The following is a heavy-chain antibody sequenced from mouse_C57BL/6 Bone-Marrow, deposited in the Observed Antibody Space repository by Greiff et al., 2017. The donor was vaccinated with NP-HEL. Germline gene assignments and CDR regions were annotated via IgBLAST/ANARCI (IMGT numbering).Heavy chain of an antibody. D-gene: IGHD1-1*01. CDR2: IYPGNSDT. CDR1: GYTFTSYW. Sequence: EVQLQQSGTVLARPGASVKMSCKTSGYTFTSYWMHWVKQRPGQGLEWIGAIYPGNSDTSYNQKFKGKAKLTAVTSASTAYMELSSLTNEDSAVYYCTIYYGSSGAMDYWGQGTSVTVSS. V-gene: IGHV1-5*01. CDR3: TIYYGSSGAMDY. J-gene: IGHJ4*01.